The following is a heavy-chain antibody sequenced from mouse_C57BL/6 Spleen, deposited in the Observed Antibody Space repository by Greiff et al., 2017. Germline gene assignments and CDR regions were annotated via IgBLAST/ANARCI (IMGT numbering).Heavy chain of an antibody. D-gene: IGHD1-1*01. CDR2: IYPGDGDT. CDR1: GYAFSSSW. CDR3: ARSRHYGSSSWYFDV. Sequence: QVQLQQSGPELVKPGASVKISCKASGYAFSSSWMNWVKQRPGKGLEWIGRIYPGDGDTNYNGKFKGKATLTADKSSSTAYMQLSSLTSEDSAVYVCARSRHYGSSSWYFDVWGTGTTVTVSS. V-gene: IGHV1-82*01. J-gene: IGHJ1*03.